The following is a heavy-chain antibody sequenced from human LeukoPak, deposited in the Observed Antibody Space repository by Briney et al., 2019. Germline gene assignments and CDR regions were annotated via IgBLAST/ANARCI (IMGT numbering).Heavy chain of an antibody. Sequence: SQTLSLTCTASGVTMRGAGFYWTWLRQRPGKGLEWIGYTYYSGTTYYNPSLESRVTISIDTSQSQFSLKMSSVTAADTAVYYCARDFWSGYGYFDSWGQGVLVTVSS. V-gene: IGHV4-31*03. D-gene: IGHD3-3*01. CDR2: TYYSGTT. CDR3: ARDFWSGYGYFDS. J-gene: IGHJ4*02. CDR1: GVTMRGAGFY.